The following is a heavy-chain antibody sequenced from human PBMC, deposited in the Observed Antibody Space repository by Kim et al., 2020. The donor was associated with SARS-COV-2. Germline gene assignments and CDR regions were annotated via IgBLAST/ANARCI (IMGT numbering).Heavy chain of an antibody. CDR3: ARLPNDYGDYDGRFDP. Sequence: SLNSQVTISGDTSKNPFTLKLSSVTAADTAVYYCARLPNDYGDYDGRFDPWGQGTLVTVSS. V-gene: IGHV4-31*01. D-gene: IGHD4-17*01. J-gene: IGHJ5*02.